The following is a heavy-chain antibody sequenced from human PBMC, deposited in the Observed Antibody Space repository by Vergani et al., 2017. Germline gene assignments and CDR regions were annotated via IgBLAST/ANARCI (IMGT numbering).Heavy chain of an antibody. CDR1: GGSFSGYY. Sequence: QVQLQQWGAGLLKPSETLSLTCAVYGGSFSGYYWSWIRQPPGEGLEWIGEINHSGSTNYNPSLKSRVTISVDTSKNQFSLKLSSVTAADTAVYYCARSHGGRFDYWGQGTLVTVSS. V-gene: IGHV4-34*01. CDR2: INHSGST. D-gene: IGHD4-23*01. J-gene: IGHJ4*02. CDR3: ARSHGGRFDY.